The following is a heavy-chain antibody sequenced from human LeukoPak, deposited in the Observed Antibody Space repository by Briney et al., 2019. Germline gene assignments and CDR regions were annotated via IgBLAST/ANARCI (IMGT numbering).Heavy chain of an antibody. CDR2: ISAYNGNT. J-gene: IGHJ4*02. D-gene: IGHD3-22*01. Sequence: GATVKVSCKASGYTFTSYGISWVRQAPGQGLEWMGWISAYNGNTNYAQKLQGRVTMTTDTSTSTAYMELRSLRSDDTAVYYCAREGDYDSSGYFDYWGQGTLVTVSS. V-gene: IGHV1-18*01. CDR3: AREGDYDSSGYFDY. CDR1: GYTFTSYG.